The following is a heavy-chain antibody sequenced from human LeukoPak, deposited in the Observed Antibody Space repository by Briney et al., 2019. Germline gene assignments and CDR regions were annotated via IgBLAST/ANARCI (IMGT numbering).Heavy chain of an antibody. J-gene: IGHJ3*02. V-gene: IGHV3-30*18. CDR3: AKGGVYYDSSGYRTPDAFDI. CDR2: ISYDGSNK. Sequence: GSLRLSCAASGFTFSSYGMHWVRQAPGKGLGWVAVISYDGSNKYYADSVKGRFTISRDNSKNTLYLQMNSLRAEDTAVYYCAKGGVYYDSSGYRTPDAFDIWGQGTMVTVSS. CDR1: GFTFSSYG. D-gene: IGHD3-22*01.